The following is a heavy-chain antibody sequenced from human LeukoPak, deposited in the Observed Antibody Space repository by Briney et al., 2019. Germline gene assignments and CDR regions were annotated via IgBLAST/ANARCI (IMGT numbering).Heavy chain of an antibody. Sequence: GGSLRLSCAASGFTFSSYAMHWVRQAPGKGLEWVAVISYDGSNKYYADSVKGRFTISRDNSKNTLYLQMNSLRAEDTAVYYCARPTDSYDILTGPADYWGQGTLVPVS. J-gene: IGHJ4*02. CDR1: GFTFSSYA. CDR3: ARPTDSYDILTGPADY. V-gene: IGHV3-30*04. D-gene: IGHD3-9*01. CDR2: ISYDGSNK.